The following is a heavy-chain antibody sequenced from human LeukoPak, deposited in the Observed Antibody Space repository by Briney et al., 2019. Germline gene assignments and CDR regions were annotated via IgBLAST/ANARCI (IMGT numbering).Heavy chain of an antibody. CDR2: IHTSGST. V-gene: IGHV4-4*07. J-gene: IGHJ2*01. CDR3: ARYFDL. Sequence: SETLSLTCTVSGASISSYYWNWIRQPAGEGLKWIGRIHTSGSTNYNPSLKSRLTMSVDTSKNQFSLKLSSVTAADTAVYYCARYFDLWGRGTLVTVSS. CDR1: GASISSYY.